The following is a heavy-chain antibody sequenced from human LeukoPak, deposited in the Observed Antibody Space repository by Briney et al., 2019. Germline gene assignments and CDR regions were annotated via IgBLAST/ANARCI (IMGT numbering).Heavy chain of an antibody. V-gene: IGHV4-39*07. CDR3: ARSGSITMVRGLRTDGLPQDY. D-gene: IGHD3-10*01. Sequence: SETLSLTCTVSGGSISTSNYFWGWIRQPPGKGLEWIGNIFYSGSTYYSPSLKSRVTISVDTSKNQFSLKLSSVTAADTAVYYCARSGSITMVRGLRTDGLPQDYWGQGTLVTVSS. CDR1: GGSISTSNYF. J-gene: IGHJ4*02. CDR2: IFYSGST.